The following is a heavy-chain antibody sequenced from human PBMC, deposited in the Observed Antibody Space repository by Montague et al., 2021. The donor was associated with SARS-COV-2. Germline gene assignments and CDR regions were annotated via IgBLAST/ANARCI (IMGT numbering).Heavy chain of an antibody. J-gene: IGHJ3*02. D-gene: IGHD3-22*01. V-gene: IGHV4-31*03. Sequence: TLSLTCTVSGGSISSGGYYWSWIRQHPGKGLEWIGYIYHTGSTHYXXXVKSRVTISKETSKNHFSLHLSSVTAADSAVYYCARDSGYYDSSGYSYDAFDIWGQGTKVTVSS. CDR3: ARDSGYYDSSGYSYDAFDI. CDR1: GGSISSGGYY. CDR2: IYHTGST.